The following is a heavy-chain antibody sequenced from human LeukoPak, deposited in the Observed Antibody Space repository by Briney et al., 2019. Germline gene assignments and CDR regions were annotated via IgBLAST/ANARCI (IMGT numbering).Heavy chain of an antibody. Sequence: GGSLRLSCAASGFTFSSYDMHWVRQATGKGLDWVSAIGTAGDTYYPGSVKGRFTISRENAKNSLYLQMNSLRAGDTAVYYFARGGDYHQYDSWGQGTLVTVSS. D-gene: IGHD3-16*01. CDR3: ARGGDYHQYDS. J-gene: IGHJ4*02. CDR1: GFTFSSYD. CDR2: IGTAGDT. V-gene: IGHV3-13*01.